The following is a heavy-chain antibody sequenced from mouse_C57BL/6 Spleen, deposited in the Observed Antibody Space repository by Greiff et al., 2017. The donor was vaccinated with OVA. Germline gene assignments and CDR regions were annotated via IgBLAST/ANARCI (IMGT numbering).Heavy chain of an antibody. D-gene: IGHD2-2*01. CDR1: GFTFSDYG. J-gene: IGHJ4*01. CDR3: ARGGLRRRDYYAMDY. V-gene: IGHV5-17*01. Sequence: EVKLVESGGGLVKPGGSLKLSCAASGFTFSDYGMHWVRQAPEKGLEWVAYISSGSSTIYYADTVKGRFTISRDNAKSTLFLQMTSLRSEDTAMYYCARGGLRRRDYYAMDYWGQGTSVTVSS. CDR2: ISSGSSTI.